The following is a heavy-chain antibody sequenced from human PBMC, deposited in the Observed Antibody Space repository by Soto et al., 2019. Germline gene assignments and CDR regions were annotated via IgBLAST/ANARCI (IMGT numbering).Heavy chain of an antibody. CDR3: AHRSRYGSGIDGLDY. D-gene: IGHD3-10*01. CDR2: IYWDDDK. Sequence: QITLKESGPTLVKPTQTLTLTCTFSGFSLSTSGVGVGWIRQPPGKALEWLALIYWDDDKRYSPSLKSRPTITKDTPKNQVPPTITNMYPVDTATYYCAHRSRYGSGIDGLDYWGQGTLVTVSS. CDR1: GFSLSTSGVG. J-gene: IGHJ4*02. V-gene: IGHV2-5*02.